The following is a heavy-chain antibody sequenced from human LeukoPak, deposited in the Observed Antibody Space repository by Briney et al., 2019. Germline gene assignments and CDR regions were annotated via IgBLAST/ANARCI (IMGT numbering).Heavy chain of an antibody. J-gene: IGHJ3*02. Sequence: SETLSLTCTVSGGSVSSGSYYWRWIRQPPGKGLEWIGYIYYSGSTNYNPSLKSRVTISVDTSKNQFSLKVSSVSAADTAVYYCARGNRPYGEHEAFDIWGHGTTVTVSP. D-gene: IGHD3-10*01. CDR2: IYYSGST. CDR1: GGSVSSGSYY. V-gene: IGHV4-61*01. CDR3: ARGNRPYGEHEAFDI.